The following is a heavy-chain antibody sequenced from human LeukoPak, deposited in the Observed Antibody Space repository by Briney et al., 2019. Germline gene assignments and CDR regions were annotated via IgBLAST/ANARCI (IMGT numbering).Heavy chain of an antibody. Sequence: KPGGSLRLSCAASGFTFSDYYMSWIRQAPGKGLEWVSYISSSGSTIHYADSVKGRFTISRDNSKNTLYLQMNSLRAEDTAVYYCARNTWQQLVNPSDPDYYYYGVDVWGQGTTVTVSS. CDR1: GFTFSDYY. J-gene: IGHJ6*02. CDR3: ARNTWQQLVNPSDPDYYYYGVDV. V-gene: IGHV3-11*01. D-gene: IGHD6-13*01. CDR2: ISSSGSTI.